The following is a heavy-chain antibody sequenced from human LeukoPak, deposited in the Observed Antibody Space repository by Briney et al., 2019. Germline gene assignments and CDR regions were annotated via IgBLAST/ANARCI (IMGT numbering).Heavy chain of an antibody. CDR2: IYHSGST. CDR1: GYSISSGYY. V-gene: IGHV4-38-2*01. Sequence: PSETLSLTCAVSGYSISSGYYWGWIRQPPGTGLEWIGSIYHSGSTYYNPSLKSRVTISVDTSKNQFSLKLSSVTAADTAVYYCASFFSMVRGVPFDYWGQGTLVTVSS. CDR3: ASFFSMVRGVPFDY. D-gene: IGHD3-10*01. J-gene: IGHJ4*02.